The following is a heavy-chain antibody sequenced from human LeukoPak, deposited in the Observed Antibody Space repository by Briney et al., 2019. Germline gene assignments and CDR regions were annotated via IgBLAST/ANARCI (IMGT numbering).Heavy chain of an antibody. CDR2: ISANGGET. J-gene: IGHJ4*02. CDR3: AKRYYDFPLDY. Sequence: GGSLRLSCAASGFTFNNYAMNWVRQAPGKGLEWVSSISANGGETHYADSVKGRFTISRDNSKNTLYLQINNPRVEDTAVYYCAKRYYDFPLDYWGQGTLVTVSS. CDR1: GFTFNNYA. V-gene: IGHV3-23*01. D-gene: IGHD3-3*01.